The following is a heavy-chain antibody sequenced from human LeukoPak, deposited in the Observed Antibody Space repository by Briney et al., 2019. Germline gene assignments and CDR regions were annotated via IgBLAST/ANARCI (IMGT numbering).Heavy chain of an antibody. Sequence: SETLSLTCAVYGGSFSGYYWSWIRQPPGKGLEWIGEINHSGSTNYNPSLKSRVTISVDTSKNQFSLKLSSVTAADTAVYYRARRTTPPYCSSTSRRAGSLDVWGKGTTVTVSS. CDR1: GGSFSGYY. D-gene: IGHD2-2*01. CDR2: INHSGST. J-gene: IGHJ6*04. V-gene: IGHV4-34*01. CDR3: ARRTTPPYCSSTSRRAGSLDV.